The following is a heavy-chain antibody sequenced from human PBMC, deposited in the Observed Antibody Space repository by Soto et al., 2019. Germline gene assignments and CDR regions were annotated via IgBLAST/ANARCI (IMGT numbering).Heavy chain of an antibody. D-gene: IGHD2-15*01. Sequence: SETLSLTCTVSGGSISSGDYYWSWIRQPPGKGLEWIGYIYYSGSTYYNPSLKSRVTISVDTSKNQFSLKLSSVTAADTAVYYFARDRRVVVVAATGYWFDPWGQGTLVTVSS. J-gene: IGHJ5*02. CDR1: GGSISSGDYY. CDR2: IYYSGST. V-gene: IGHV4-30-4*01. CDR3: ARDRRVVVVAATGYWFDP.